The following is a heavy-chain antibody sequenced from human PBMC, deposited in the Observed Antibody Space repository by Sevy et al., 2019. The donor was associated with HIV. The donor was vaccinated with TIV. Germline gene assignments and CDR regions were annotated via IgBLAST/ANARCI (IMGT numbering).Heavy chain of an antibody. Sequence: GSLRLSCTASGFTFGDYTMTWVRQAPGKGLEWVGFIRGRAYDETTQYAASVKGRFTISRDDSKAIAYLQMNSLRAEDTAVYFCTTGRTYWSQGAPWYFFDYWGQGTLVTVSS. CDR2: IRGRAYDETT. CDR1: GFTFGDYT. CDR3: TTGRTYWSQGAPWYFFDY. J-gene: IGHJ4*02. D-gene: IGHD1-1*01. V-gene: IGHV3-49*04.